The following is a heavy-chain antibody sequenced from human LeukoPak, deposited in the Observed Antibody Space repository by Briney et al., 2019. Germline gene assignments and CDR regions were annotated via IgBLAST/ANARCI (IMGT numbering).Heavy chain of an antibody. CDR3: AKGFWYFDL. J-gene: IGHJ2*01. Sequence: GGSLRLSCAASGFISSSYGMHWVRQAPGKGLEWVAVISYDGSNKYYADSVWGRFIISRDNSENTVYLQMSSLRDDDTAMYYCAKGFWYFDLWGRGTLVTVSS. V-gene: IGHV3-30*18. CDR2: ISYDGSNK. CDR1: GFISSSYG.